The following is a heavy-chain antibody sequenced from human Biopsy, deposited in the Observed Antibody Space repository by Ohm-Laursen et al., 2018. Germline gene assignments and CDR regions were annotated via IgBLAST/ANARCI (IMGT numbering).Heavy chain of an antibody. J-gene: IGHJ4*02. CDR1: GYTFTNYG. V-gene: IGHV1-18*01. CDR2: ISPYNGDT. Sequence: ASVKISCKASGYTFTNYGISWVRQAPGQGLEWMGWISPYNGDTDYAQKLQGRVTMTTDTSTSTAYMDLRSLRSDDTAVYYCARDRWPHVTLLGLVVFDFWGQGTLVIVSS. CDR3: ARDRWPHVTLLGLVVFDF. D-gene: IGHD3-3*01.